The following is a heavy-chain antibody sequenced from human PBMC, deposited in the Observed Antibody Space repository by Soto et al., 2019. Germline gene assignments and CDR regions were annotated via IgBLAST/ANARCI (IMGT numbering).Heavy chain of an antibody. J-gene: IGHJ6*02. CDR3: ARGDSTDCSIGVCSFVYNHDMGV. V-gene: IGHV1-2*04. CDR1: GYSFTDYH. Sequence: ASVKVSCKASGYSFTDYHIHWVRQAPGQGLEWLGRINPKSGGTSTAQKFQGWVTMTTDTSISTASMELTRLTSDDTAIYYCARGDSTDCSIGVCSFVYNHDMGVWGQGTTVTVSS. CDR2: INPKSGGT. D-gene: IGHD2-8*01.